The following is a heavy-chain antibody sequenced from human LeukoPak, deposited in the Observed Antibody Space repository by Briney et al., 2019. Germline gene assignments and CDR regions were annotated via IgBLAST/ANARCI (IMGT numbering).Heavy chain of an antibody. CDR1: GGSISSYY. Sequence: SETLSITCTVSGGSISSYYWSWIRQPPGKGLEWIGYIYYSGSTNYNPSLKSRVTISVDTSKNQFSLKLSSVTAADTAVYYCAGGRIQRVLNYWGQGTLVTVSS. CDR3: AGGRIQRVLNY. V-gene: IGHV4-59*01. CDR2: IYYSGST. J-gene: IGHJ4*02.